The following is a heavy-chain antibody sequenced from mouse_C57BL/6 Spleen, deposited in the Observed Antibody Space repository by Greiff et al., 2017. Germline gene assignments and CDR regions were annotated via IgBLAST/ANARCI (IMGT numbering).Heavy chain of an antibody. CDR2: ISSGSSTI. Sequence: EVQGVESGGGLVKPGGSLKLSCTASGFTFSDYGMHWVRQAPEKGLEWVAYISSGSSTIYYADTVKGRFTISRDNAKNTLFLQTTSLRSEDTAMYYCARGYYGTYYAMDYWGQGTSVTVSS. CDR3: ARGYYGTYYAMDY. V-gene: IGHV5-17*01. J-gene: IGHJ4*01. CDR1: GFTFSDYG. D-gene: IGHD1-2*01.